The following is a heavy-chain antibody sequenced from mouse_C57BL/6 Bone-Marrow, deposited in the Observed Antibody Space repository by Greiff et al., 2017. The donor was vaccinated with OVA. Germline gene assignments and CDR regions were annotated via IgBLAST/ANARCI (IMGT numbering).Heavy chain of an antibody. CDR1: GYTFTSYW. D-gene: IGHD1-1*01. Sequence: QVQLQQPGAELVKPGASVKMSCKASGYTFTSYWITWVKQRPGQGLEWIGDIYPGSGSTNYNEKFKSKATLTVDTSSSTAYMQLSSLTSECSAVYYCERGGFITAGVATPWYFGVGDTETAVSVS. J-gene: IGHJ1*03. CDR3: ERGGFITAGVATPWYFGV. V-gene: IGHV1-55*01. CDR2: IYPGSGST.